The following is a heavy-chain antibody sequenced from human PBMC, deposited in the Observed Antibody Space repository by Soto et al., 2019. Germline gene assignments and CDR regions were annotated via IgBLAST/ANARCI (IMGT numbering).Heavy chain of an antibody. D-gene: IGHD4-17*01. Sequence: EVQLLESGGGLVQPGGSLRLSCAASGLTFSTYAMSWVRQAPGKGLEWVSGISSSGGSAYYADSVKGRFTISRDNSKSTLFLQMNSLRAEDTALYYCANAYGDFGYWGQGTLVTVSS. V-gene: IGHV3-23*01. CDR1: GLTFSTYA. CDR2: ISSSGGSA. J-gene: IGHJ4*02. CDR3: ANAYGDFGY.